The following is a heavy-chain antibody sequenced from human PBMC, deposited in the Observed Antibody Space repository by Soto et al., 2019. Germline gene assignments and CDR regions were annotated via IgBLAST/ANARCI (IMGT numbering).Heavy chain of an antibody. D-gene: IGHD1-20*01. V-gene: IGHV4-39*01. CDR1: GGSISVSYYY. CDR3: ATSQKGYNWNYFDH. CDR2: VFYTGFT. Sequence: SETLSLTCAVSGGSISVSYYYWGCLRQSPGKGPERIGSVFYTGFTSYNPSLESRVSVSVDTSKNQFSLKVSGVSAADTAVYYCATSQKGYNWNYFDHWGQGALVTVSS. J-gene: IGHJ4*02.